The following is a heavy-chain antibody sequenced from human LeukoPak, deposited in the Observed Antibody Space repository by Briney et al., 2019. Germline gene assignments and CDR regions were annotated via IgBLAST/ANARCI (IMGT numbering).Heavy chain of an antibody. V-gene: IGHV3-66*01. Sequence: GGSLRLSCAASGFTVSSNYMSWVRQAPGKGLEWVSVIYSGGSTYYADSVKGRFTISRDNSKNTLYLQMNSLRAEDTAVYYCARDHTYYDILTGSIGSDYWGQGTLVTVSS. CDR1: GFTVSSNY. CDR3: ARDHTYYDILTGSIGSDY. CDR2: IYSGGST. D-gene: IGHD3-9*01. J-gene: IGHJ4*02.